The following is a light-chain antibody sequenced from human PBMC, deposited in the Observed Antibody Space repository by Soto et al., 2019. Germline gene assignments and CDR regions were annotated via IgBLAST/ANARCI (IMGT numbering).Light chain of an antibody. V-gene: IGKV3-20*01. CDR3: QQYGSSIT. CDR1: QSVKSSY. Sequence: EIVLTQSPVTLSLSPGERATLPCRASQSVKSSYLAWYQHKPGQAPRLLIYGTSSRATGIPDRFSGSGSGTDFTLTISRLEPEDFAVYYCQQYGSSITFGQGTRREIK. CDR2: GTS. J-gene: IGKJ5*01.